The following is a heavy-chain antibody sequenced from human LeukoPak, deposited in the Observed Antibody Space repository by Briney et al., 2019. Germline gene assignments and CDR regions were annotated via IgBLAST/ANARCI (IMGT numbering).Heavy chain of an antibody. V-gene: IGHV3-66*02. CDR3: ARLTAAVNAFDI. D-gene: IGHD6-25*01. CDR2: IYSGGST. CDR1: GFTVSSNY. J-gene: IGHJ3*02. Sequence: GGSLRLSCAASGFTVSSNYMSWVRQAPGKGLEWVSVIYSGGSTYYADSVKGRFTISRDNSKNTLYLQMNSLRAEDTAVYYCARLTAAVNAFDIWGQGTMVTVSS.